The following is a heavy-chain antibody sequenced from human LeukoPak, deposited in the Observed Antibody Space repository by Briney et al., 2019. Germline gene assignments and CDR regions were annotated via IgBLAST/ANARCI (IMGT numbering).Heavy chain of an antibody. CDR2: IYYSGST. CDR1: GGSISSSSYY. D-gene: IGHD6-13*01. V-gene: IGHV4-39*07. Sequence: PSETLSLTCTVSGGSISSSSYYWGWIRQPPGKGLEWIGSIYYSGSTYYNPSLKSRVTISVDTSKNQFSLKLSSVTAADTAVYYCARSTYSSSWRGRLPSSPNMDVWGKETTVTVSS. J-gene: IGHJ6*03. CDR3: ARSTYSSSWRGRLPSSPNMDV.